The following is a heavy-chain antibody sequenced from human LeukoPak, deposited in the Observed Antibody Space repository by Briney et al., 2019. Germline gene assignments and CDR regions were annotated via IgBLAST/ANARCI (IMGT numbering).Heavy chain of an antibody. CDR3: VRGERLGGDY. Sequence: SETLSLTCSVSGVSISSYYWSWIRQSPGKGLEWIGYISYSGGTNYNPSLKSRLTISLDTSKNRFSLQLSSVTAADTAIYYCVRGERLGGDYWGHGTLVTVSS. J-gene: IGHJ4*01. D-gene: IGHD3-10*01. V-gene: IGHV4-59*01. CDR1: GVSISSYY. CDR2: ISYSGGT.